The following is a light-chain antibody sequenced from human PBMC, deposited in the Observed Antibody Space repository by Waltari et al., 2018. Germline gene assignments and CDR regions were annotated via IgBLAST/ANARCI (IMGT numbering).Light chain of an antibody. V-gene: IGKV1-12*01. CDR3: QQSNSFPLT. J-gene: IGKJ4*01. CDR1: QGVSSW. CDR2: AAS. Sequence: DIQMTQSPSSVSASVGDSVTITCRASQGVSSWLGWYQLKPGKAPKLLIYAASTLQRGVPSRFSGRGYGTEFTLTSTSLQPEDFALYFCQQSNSFPLTFGGGTKVEI.